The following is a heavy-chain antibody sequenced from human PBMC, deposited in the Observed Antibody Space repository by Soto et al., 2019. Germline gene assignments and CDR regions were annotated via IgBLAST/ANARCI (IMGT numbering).Heavy chain of an antibody. J-gene: IGHJ1*01. CDR3: ARSRSGAVPDSXGY. V-gene: IGHV3-30-3*01. D-gene: IGHD3-3*01. Sequence: QVQLVESGGRVVQPGGSLRLSCAASGFVFSRYAIHWVRQAPGKGLEWVAVISKDGSVNYYADSVRGRFSISRDKSKNTVYLEMNELRGDDTAIFYCARSRSGAVPDSXGYWGQGTLVTVSS. CDR1: GFVFSRYA. CDR2: ISKDGSVN.